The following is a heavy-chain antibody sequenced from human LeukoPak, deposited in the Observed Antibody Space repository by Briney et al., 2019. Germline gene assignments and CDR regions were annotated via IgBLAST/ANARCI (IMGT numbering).Heavy chain of an antibody. Sequence: PGGSLRLSCAASGFTFSTYAMTWVRQAPGKGLEWVSGISGSGVNTHYADSVKGRFTISRDNSKNTLYLQMNSLTAEDTAVYYCATRPDYSFSVAYWGQGTLVAVSS. CDR2: ISGSGVNT. D-gene: IGHD4-11*01. CDR3: ATRPDYSFSVAY. V-gene: IGHV3-23*01. CDR1: GFTFSTYA. J-gene: IGHJ4*02.